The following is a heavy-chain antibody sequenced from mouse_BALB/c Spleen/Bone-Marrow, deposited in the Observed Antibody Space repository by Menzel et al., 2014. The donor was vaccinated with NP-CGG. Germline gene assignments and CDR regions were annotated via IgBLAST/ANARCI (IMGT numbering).Heavy chain of an antibody. CDR1: GFTFSGYG. Sequence: EVQLQESGGGLVQPGGSPKLSCAASGFTFSGYGMSWVRQTPDKGLELVATISGSGSSTYYPDSVKGRFTISRDNARNTLYLQMSSLKSEDTAMYYCARGRDWFDYWGQGTTLTVSS. D-gene: IGHD3-3*01. V-gene: IGHV5-6-3*01. CDR2: ISGSGSST. J-gene: IGHJ2*01. CDR3: ARGRDWFDY.